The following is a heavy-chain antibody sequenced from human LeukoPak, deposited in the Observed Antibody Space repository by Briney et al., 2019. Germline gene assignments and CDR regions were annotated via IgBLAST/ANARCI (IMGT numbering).Heavy chain of an antibody. CDR1: GGSFSDYY. V-gene: IGHV4-34*01. D-gene: IGHD2-2*01. CDR3: ARGSSLPGDIVVVPAAQGYYYYMDV. J-gene: IGHJ6*03. CDR2: INHSGST. Sequence: SKTLSLTCAVYGGSFSDYYWSWIRQPPGKGLEWIGEINHSGSTNYNPSLKSRVTISVDTSKNQFSLKLSSVTAADTAVYYCARGSSLPGDIVVVPAAQGYYYYMDVWGKGTTVTVSS.